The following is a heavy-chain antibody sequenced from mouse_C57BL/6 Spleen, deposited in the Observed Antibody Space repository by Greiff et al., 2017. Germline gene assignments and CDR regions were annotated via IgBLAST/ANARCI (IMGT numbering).Heavy chain of an antibody. J-gene: IGHJ4*01. CDR2: ISSGGDYI. V-gene: IGHV5-9-1*02. D-gene: IGHD2-2*01. Sequence: KLVESGEGLVKPGGSLKLSCAASGFTFSSYAMSWVRQTPEKRLEWVAYISSGGDYIYYADTVKGRFTIYRDNARNTLYLQMSSLKSEDTAMYYCTRGLRPDYAMDYWGQGTSVTVSS. CDR1: GFTFSSYA. CDR3: TRGLRPDYAMDY.